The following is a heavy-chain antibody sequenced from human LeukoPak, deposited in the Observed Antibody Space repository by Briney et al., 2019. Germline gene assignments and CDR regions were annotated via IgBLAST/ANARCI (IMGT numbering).Heavy chain of an antibody. CDR2: INPNSGGT. D-gene: IGHD4-17*01. Sequence: GASVKVSCKASGYTFTGYYMHWVRQAPGQGLGWMGWINPNSGGTNYAQKFQGRVTMTRDTSISTAYMELSRLRSDDTAVYYCAGPHDYGDYDLDYWGQGTLVTVSS. CDR3: AGPHDYGDYDLDY. J-gene: IGHJ4*02. V-gene: IGHV1-2*02. CDR1: GYTFTGYY.